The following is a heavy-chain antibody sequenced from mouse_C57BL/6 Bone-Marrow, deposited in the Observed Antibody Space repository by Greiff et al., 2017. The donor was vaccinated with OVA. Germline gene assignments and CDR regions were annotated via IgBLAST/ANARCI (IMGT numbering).Heavy chain of an antibody. CDR3: ARLYYDYDGASFAY. Sequence: EVHLVESGGGLVQPGGSLSLSCAASGFTFTDYYMSWVRQPPGKALEWLGFIRNKANGYTTEYSASVKGRFTISRDNSQSILYLQMNALRAEDSATYYCARLYYDYDGASFAYWGQGTLVTVSA. CDR1: GFTFTDYY. D-gene: IGHD2-4*01. V-gene: IGHV7-3*01. J-gene: IGHJ3*01. CDR2: IRNKANGYTT.